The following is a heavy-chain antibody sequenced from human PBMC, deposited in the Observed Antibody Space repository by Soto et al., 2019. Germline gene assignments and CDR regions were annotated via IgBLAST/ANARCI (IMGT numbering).Heavy chain of an antibody. D-gene: IGHD1-1*01. CDR3: VRDGYPAWVYGVDV. CDR1: GFTFSSYW. V-gene: IGHV3-74*01. J-gene: IGHJ6*02. CDR2: MNSYGSRA. Sequence: GGSLRLSCTAAGFTFSSYWMHWVRQAPGKGLVWVSRMNSYGSRADYADSVKGRFTICRDNARNTLYLQMNSLRAEDTAVYYCVRDGYPAWVYGVDVWGQGTTVTVSS.